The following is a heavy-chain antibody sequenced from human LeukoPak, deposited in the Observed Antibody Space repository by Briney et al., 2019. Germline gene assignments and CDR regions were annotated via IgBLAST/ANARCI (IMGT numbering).Heavy chain of an antibody. J-gene: IGHJ4*02. CDR3: AKDSSYGSGSYQFDY. D-gene: IGHD3-10*01. CDR2: ISGSGGST. V-gene: IGHV3-23*01. CDR1: GFTFSSYA. Sequence: PGGSLRLSCAASGFTFSSYAMSWVRQAPGKGLEWVSAISGSGGSTYYADSVKGRFTISRDNSKNTVYLQMNSLRAEDMALYYCAKDSSYGSGSYQFDYWGQGTLVTVSS.